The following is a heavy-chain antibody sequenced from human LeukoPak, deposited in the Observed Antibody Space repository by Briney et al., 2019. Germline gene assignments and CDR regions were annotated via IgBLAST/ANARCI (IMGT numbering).Heavy chain of an antibody. CDR3: ARRGVVVVPAAIHPNDAFDI. D-gene: IGHD2-2*02. V-gene: IGHV5-51*01. J-gene: IGHJ3*02. Sequence: GESLKISCKGSGYSFTSYWIGWVRQMPGKGLEWMGIIYPGDSDTRYIPSFQGQVTISADKSISTAYLQWSRLKASDTAMYYCARRGVVVVPAAIHPNDAFDIWGQGTMVTVSS. CDR1: GYSFTSYW. CDR2: IYPGDSDT.